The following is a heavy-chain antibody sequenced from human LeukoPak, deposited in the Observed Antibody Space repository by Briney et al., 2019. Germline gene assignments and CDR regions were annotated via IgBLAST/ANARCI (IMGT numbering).Heavy chain of an antibody. CDR1: GGSFSGYY. CDR3: ARSFLYYYYYMDV. CDR2: INHSGST. J-gene: IGHJ6*03. V-gene: IGHV4-34*01. Sequence: SETLSLTCAVYGGSFSGYYWSWIRQPPGKGLEWIGEINHSGSTNYNPSLKSRVTISVDTSKNQFSLKLSSVTAADTAVYYCARSFLYYYYYMDVWGKGNPGHRLL. D-gene: IGHD2/OR15-2a*01.